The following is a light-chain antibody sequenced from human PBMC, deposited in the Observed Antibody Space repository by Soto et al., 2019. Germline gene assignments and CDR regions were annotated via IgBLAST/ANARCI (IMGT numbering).Light chain of an antibody. CDR3: QVWDSSTDLWV. V-gene: IGLV3-21*02. Sequence: SYELTQPPSVSVAPGQTARITCGGNRIGTESVHWYQQKPGQAPVLVVYDDSDRPSGIPERFSGSNSGNTATLTISRVEAGDEADYYCQVWDSSTDLWVFGGGTKLTVL. CDR2: DDS. CDR1: RIGTES. J-gene: IGLJ3*02.